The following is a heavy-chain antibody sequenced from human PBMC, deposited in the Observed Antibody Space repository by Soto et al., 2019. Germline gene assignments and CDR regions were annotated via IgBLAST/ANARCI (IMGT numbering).Heavy chain of an antibody. D-gene: IGHD3-10*01. CDR3: ARDGYYDSGSYGMDV. Sequence: QVQLVQSGAEVKKPGASVKVSCKTSGYTFNNYGISWVRQAPGQGLEWMGWISDYNGNTNYPQKFQGRVTMTRDRSTKTVHMLLTSLRSDDTGVYYCARDGYYDSGSYGMDVWGRGTTVTVSS. V-gene: IGHV1-18*01. J-gene: IGHJ6*02. CDR1: GYTFNNYG. CDR2: ISDYNGNT.